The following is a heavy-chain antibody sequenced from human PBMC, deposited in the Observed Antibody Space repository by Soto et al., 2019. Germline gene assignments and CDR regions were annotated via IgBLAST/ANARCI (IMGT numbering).Heavy chain of an antibody. D-gene: IGHD3-16*01. CDR3: VARPSFLGGNPPYYYYGMDV. J-gene: IGHJ6*02. CDR1: GFTFSSYA. Sequence: PGGSLRLSCAASGFTFSSYAMHWVRQAPGKGLEWVAVISYDGSNKYYADSVKGRFTISRDNSKNTLYLQMNSLRAEDTAVYYCVARPSFLGGNPPYYYYGMDVWGQGTTVTVSS. CDR2: ISYDGSNK. V-gene: IGHV3-30-3*01.